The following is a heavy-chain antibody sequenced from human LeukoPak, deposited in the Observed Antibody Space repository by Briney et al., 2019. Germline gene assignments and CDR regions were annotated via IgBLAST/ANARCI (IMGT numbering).Heavy chain of an antibody. CDR2: VGDSGST. CDR3: ARDLSTRRLNWFDP. Sequence: SETLSLTCTVSGGYISSFYWSWIRQPAGKGLEWIGRVGDSGSTDYSPSLRSRVTVSIDLSKKQVCLKLTSMTAADTAVYYCARDLSTRRLNWFDPWGQGIQVTVSS. J-gene: IGHJ5*02. V-gene: IGHV4-4*07. CDR1: GGYISSFY. D-gene: IGHD1-1*01.